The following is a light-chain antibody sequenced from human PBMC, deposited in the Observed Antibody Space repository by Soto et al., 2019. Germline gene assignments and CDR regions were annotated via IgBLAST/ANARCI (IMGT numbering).Light chain of an antibody. Sequence: QSALTQPASVSGSPGQSITISCTGTSSDVGGYNYVSWYQQHPGKAPKLMIYDVSNRPSGFSDRFSGSKSGNTASLTISGLQAEDEADYYSSSYTSSNSYVFGTGTNVTVL. CDR2: DVS. CDR1: SSDVGGYNY. J-gene: IGLJ1*01. CDR3: SSYTSSNSYV. V-gene: IGLV2-14*01.